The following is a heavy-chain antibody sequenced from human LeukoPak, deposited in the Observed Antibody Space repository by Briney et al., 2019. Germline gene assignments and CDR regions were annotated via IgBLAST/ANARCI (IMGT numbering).Heavy chain of an antibody. Sequence: GSSVKVSCKASGGTFSSYAISWVRQAPGQGLEWMGRIIPILGIANYAQKFQGRVTITADKSTSTAYMELSSLRSEDTAVYYCARDVGRWDSSGYYAITQPYDYWGQGTLVTVSS. CDR2: IIPILGIA. J-gene: IGHJ4*02. CDR1: GGTFSSYA. V-gene: IGHV1-69*04. CDR3: ARDVGRWDSSGYYAITQPYDY. D-gene: IGHD3-22*01.